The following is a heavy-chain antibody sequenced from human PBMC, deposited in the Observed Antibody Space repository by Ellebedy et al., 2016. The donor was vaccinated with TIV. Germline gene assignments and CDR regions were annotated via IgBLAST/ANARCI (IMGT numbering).Heavy chain of an antibody. CDR3: AKHEGKSSEALDY. Sequence: PGGSLRLSCAASGFTFSSYGMYWVRQAPGKGLEWVAVVSYDGSHKNYADSVKGRFTISRDNSKNTLYLQMNSLRPEDTALYYCAKHEGKSSEALDYWGQGTLVTVSS. D-gene: IGHD6-6*01. CDR1: GFTFSSYG. J-gene: IGHJ4*02. CDR2: VSYDGSHK. V-gene: IGHV3-30*18.